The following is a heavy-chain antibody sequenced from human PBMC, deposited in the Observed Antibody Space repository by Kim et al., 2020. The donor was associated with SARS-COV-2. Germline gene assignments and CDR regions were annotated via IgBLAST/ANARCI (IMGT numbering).Heavy chain of an antibody. CDR1: GGSFSGYY. CDR2: INHSGST. Sequence: SETLSLTCAVYGGSFSGYYWSWIRQPPGKGLEWIGEINHSGSTNYNPSLKSRVTISVDTSKNQFSLKLSSVTAADTAVYYCARGARRYFELGPFDYWGQGTLVTVSS. V-gene: IGHV4-34*01. CDR3: ARGARRYFELGPFDY. D-gene: IGHD3-9*01. J-gene: IGHJ4*02.